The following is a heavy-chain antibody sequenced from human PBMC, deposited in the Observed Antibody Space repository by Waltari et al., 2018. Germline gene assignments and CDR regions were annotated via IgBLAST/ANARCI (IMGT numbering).Heavy chain of an antibody. Sequence: QVQLVQSGAEVKKPGASVKVSCTASGYTFTSYDITWVRQATGQGLEWMGWMNPNMGNTGYAQKFQGRVTITRNTSISTAYMELSSLRSEDTAVYYCARGRGVGIKVGTALDYWGQGTLVTVSS. CDR3: ARGRGVGIKVGTALDY. V-gene: IGHV1-8*03. J-gene: IGHJ4*02. CDR2: MNPNMGNT. D-gene: IGHD2-21*01. CDR1: GYTFTSYD.